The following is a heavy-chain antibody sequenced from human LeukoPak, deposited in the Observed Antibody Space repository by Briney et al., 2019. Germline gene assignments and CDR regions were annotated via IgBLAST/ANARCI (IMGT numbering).Heavy chain of an antibody. CDR2: ISYDGSNK. CDR3: VRRSGSDYDAFDI. J-gene: IGHJ3*02. Sequence: PGGSLRLSCAGSGFTFSTYAMLWVRQAPGKGLEWVSFISYDGSNKYYADSVKGRFTISRDNSKNTLYLQMNSLRAEDTAVYYCVRRSGSDYDAFDIWGQGTMVTVSS. CDR1: GFTFSTYA. D-gene: IGHD5-12*01. V-gene: IGHV3-30-3*01.